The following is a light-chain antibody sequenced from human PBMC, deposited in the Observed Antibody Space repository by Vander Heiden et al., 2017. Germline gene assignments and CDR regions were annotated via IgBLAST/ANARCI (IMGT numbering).Light chain of an antibody. CDR1: SSDIGSYG. Sequence: HSALPQPPAASRNHSQRVTISCSGSSSDIGSYGVHWYQQVAGTAPKLLIHTNGQRPSGVPDRFSVSKSGTSASLAISGLQSEDEADYYYAAWDGTLNGVVFGGGTKLTVL. J-gene: IGLJ2*01. V-gene: IGLV1-44*01. CDR2: TNG. CDR3: AAWDGTLNGVV.